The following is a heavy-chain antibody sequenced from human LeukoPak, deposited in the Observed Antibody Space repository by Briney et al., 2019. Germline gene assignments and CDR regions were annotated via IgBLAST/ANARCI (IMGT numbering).Heavy chain of an antibody. D-gene: IGHD3-22*01. V-gene: IGHV1-18*01. CDR2: ISAYNGNT. Sequence: ASVKVSCKASGYTFTSYGISWVRQAPGQGLEWMGWISAYNGNTNYAQKLQGRVTMTTDTSTSTAYMELRSLRSGDTAVYYCARTADYYDSSGYAFYFDYWGQGTLVAVSS. CDR3: ARTADYYDSSGYAFYFDY. CDR1: GYTFTSYG. J-gene: IGHJ4*02.